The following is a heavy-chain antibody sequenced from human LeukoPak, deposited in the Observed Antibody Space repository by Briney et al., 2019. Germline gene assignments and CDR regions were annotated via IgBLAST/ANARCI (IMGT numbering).Heavy chain of an antibody. D-gene: IGHD5-18*01. CDR1: GYSFTSYW. CDR2: IYPGDSDT. J-gene: IGHJ6*04. Sequence: GESLQISCKGSGYSFTSYWIGWVRQLPGKGLEWMGIIYPGDSDTRYSPSFQGQVTISADKSISTAYLQWSSLKASDTAMYYCARHGDTAIPDDYGMDVWGKGTTVTVSS. CDR3: ARHGDTAIPDDYGMDV. V-gene: IGHV5-51*01.